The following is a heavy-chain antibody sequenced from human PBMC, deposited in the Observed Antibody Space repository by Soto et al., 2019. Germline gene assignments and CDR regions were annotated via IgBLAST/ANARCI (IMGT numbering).Heavy chain of an antibody. J-gene: IGHJ5*02. CDR2: LYYSGGT. CDR3: ARDLRENYYDIGWFDP. Sequence: QVQLQESGPGLVKPSQTLSLTCTVSGGSISSGGYYWSWIRQHPGKCLEWIGYLYYSGGTYYNPSLKGRVTISVDTSKNQFALKLSSVTAADTAVYYCARDLRENYYDIGWFDPRGQGTLVTVSS. CDR1: GGSISSGGYY. V-gene: IGHV4-31*03. D-gene: IGHD3-22*01.